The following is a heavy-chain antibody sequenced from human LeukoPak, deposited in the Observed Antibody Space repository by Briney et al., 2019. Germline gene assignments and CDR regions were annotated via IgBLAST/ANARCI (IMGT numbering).Heavy chain of an antibody. CDR1: GGSISSGSYY. CDR3: ARTHLGTMVRGVPNYYYYYMDV. Sequence: PSQTLSLTCTVSGGSISSGSYYWSWIRQPAGKGLEWIGRIYTSGSTNYNPSLKSRVTISVDTSKNQFSLKLSSVTAADTAVYYCARTHLGTMVRGVPNYYYYYMDVWGKGTTVTISS. D-gene: IGHD3-10*01. V-gene: IGHV4-61*02. CDR2: IYTSGST. J-gene: IGHJ6*03.